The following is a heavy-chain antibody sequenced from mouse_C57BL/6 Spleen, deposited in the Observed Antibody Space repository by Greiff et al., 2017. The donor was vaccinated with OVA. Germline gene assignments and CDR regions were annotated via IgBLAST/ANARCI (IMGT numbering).Heavy chain of an antibody. V-gene: IGHV3-6*01. D-gene: IGHD2-2*01. CDR3: ARIYYGYDEYFDY. CDR1: GYSITSGYY. Sequence: EVKLQESGPGLVKPSQSLSLTCSVTGYSITSGYYWNWIRQFPGNKLEWMGYISYDGSNNYNPSLKNRISITRDTSKNQFFLKLNSVTTEDTATYYCARIYYGYDEYFDYWGQGTTLTVSS. CDR2: ISYDGSN. J-gene: IGHJ2*01.